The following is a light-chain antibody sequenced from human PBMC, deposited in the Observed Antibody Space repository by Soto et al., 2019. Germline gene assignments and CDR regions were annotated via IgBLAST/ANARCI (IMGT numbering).Light chain of an antibody. V-gene: IGKV1-39*01. J-gene: IGKJ2*01. Sequence: DIQMTQSPSSLSASVGAGVPTISRESQSIGTYLNWNQQKPGKAPKLLIYAASSLQSGVPSRFSGSGSGTDFTLTISSLQPEDFATYYCQQSYSTPYTFGQGTKLEIK. CDR2: AAS. CDR3: QQSYSTPYT. CDR1: QSIGTY.